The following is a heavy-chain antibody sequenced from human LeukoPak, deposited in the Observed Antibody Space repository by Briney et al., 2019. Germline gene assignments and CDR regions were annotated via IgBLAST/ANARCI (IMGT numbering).Heavy chain of an antibody. CDR2: INHSGST. J-gene: IGHJ4*02. CDR1: GGSFSGYY. CDR3: AIYQYYFDY. D-gene: IGHD2-2*01. V-gene: IGHV4-34*01. Sequence: SETLSLTCAVYGGSFSGYYWSWIRQPPGKGLEWIGEINHSGSTNYNPSLKSRVTISVDTSKNQFSLKLSSVTAADTAVYYCAIYQYYFDYWGQGTLVTVSS.